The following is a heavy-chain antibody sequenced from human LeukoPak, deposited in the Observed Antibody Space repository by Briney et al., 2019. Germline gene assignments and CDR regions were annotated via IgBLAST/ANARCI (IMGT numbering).Heavy chain of an antibody. CDR1: GGTFSSYA. J-gene: IGHJ5*02. Sequence: SVKVSCKASGGTFSSYAISWVRQAPGQGLEWMGRIIPIFGTANYAQKFQGGVTITTDESTSTAYMELSSLRFEDTAVYYCALPRGRTNWFDPWGQGTLVTVSS. CDR3: ALPRGRTNWFDP. V-gene: IGHV1-69*05. D-gene: IGHD1-14*01. CDR2: IIPIFGTA.